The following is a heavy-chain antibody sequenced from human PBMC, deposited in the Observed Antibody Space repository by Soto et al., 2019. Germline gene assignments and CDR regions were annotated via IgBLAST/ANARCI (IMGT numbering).Heavy chain of an antibody. CDR1: GVTFSSYS. CDR2: ISSSSSSI. J-gene: IGHJ6*02. Sequence: EVQLVESGGGLVQPGGSLRLSCTASGVTFSSYSMVWVRQAPGKGLEWVSYISSSSSSIYYADSVKGRFSTSRDNAKNSASLQMNSLRVEDTGVYYCARDLGVDAVARVDVWGQGTTVTVSS. D-gene: IGHD2-8*01. CDR3: ARDLGVDAVARVDV. V-gene: IGHV3-48*01.